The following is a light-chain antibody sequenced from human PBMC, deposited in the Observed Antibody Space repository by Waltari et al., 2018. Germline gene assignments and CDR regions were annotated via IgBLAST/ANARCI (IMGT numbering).Light chain of an antibody. V-gene: IGKV1-12*01. CDR3: QQGYNTPFT. CDR2: AAS. Sequence: DFQLPRSPSPLSASVGDKVTTPCRASRGFTTWLAWYQQKPGKAPKLLIYAASSLQSGVPSRFSGSGSGTDYTLTISSLQPEDFATYYCQQGYNTPFTFGPGTKLDIK. J-gene: IGKJ3*01. CDR1: RGFTTW.